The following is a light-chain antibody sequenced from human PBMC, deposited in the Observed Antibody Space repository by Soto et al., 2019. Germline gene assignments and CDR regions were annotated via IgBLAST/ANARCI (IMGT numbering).Light chain of an antibody. CDR1: SSNIGAGYD. CDR2: GNN. Sequence: QSVLTQPPSVSGAPGQRVTISCTGSSSNIGAGYDVHWYQQLPGTAPKLLIYGNNNRPSGVPDRFSGSKSGTSASLAITGLKAEDEADYYCQSYDSSLNNYVFGTGTKLTVL. CDR3: QSYDSSLNNYV. V-gene: IGLV1-40*01. J-gene: IGLJ1*01.